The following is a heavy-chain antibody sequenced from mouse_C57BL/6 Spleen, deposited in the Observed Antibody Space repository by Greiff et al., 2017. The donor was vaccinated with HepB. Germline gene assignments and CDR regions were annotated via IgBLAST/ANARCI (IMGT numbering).Heavy chain of an antibody. CDR1: GYTFTSYW. CDR2: IYPGSGST. Sequence: QVQLQQPGAELVKPGASVKMSCKASGYTFTSYWITWVKQRPGQGLEWIGDIYPGSGSTNYNDKFKSKATLTVDTSSSTAYRQLSSLTSEDLAVDYCARRGSPLYYYAMDYWGQGTSVTVSS. J-gene: IGHJ4*01. V-gene: IGHV1-55*01. CDR3: ARRGSPLYYYAMDY.